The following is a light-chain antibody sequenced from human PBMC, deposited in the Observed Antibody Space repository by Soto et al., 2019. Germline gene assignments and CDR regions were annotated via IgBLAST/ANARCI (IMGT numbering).Light chain of an antibody. J-gene: IGKJ1*01. CDR2: GAS. V-gene: IGKV3-20*01. Sequence: EIVLTQSPGTLSLSPGERATLSCRASQSVRSSYLAWYQHKPGQAPRLLIYGASSRATGVPDRFSGSGSGTDFPLIISRLEPEDFAVYYCQQYATSPTFGQGTKVQIK. CDR1: QSVRSSY. CDR3: QQYATSPT.